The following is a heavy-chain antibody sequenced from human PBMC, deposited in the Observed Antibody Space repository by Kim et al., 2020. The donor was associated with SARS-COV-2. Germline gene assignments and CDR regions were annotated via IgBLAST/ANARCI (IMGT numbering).Heavy chain of an antibody. V-gene: IGHV4-59*03. CDR3: AGSEGRASWHQFDY. CDR2: IFYSGGT. CDR1: SDSFSAYY. J-gene: IGHJ4*02. Sequence: SETLSLTCIVSSDSFSAYYWSWIRQIPGKRLEWIGYIFYSGGTNYNPSLKSRANISWDTSRNQFSLDLTSVTQADTAVHYCAGSEGRASWHQFDYWGQGVLVTVSS.